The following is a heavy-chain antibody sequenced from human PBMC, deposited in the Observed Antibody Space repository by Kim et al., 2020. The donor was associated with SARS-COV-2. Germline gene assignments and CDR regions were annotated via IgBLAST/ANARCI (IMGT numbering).Heavy chain of an antibody. V-gene: IGHV4-59*02. CDR3: ARFGAAAAPGAAFDI. CDR2: IYYSGST. Sequence: SEGLVIRGVGEGGCVSSYYWSWIRQPPGKGLEWIGYIYYSGSTNYNPSLKSRVTISVDTSKNQFSLKLSSVTAADTAVYYCARFGAAAAPGAAFDIWCQG. CDR1: GGCVSSYY. D-gene: IGHD6-13*01. J-gene: IGHJ3*02.